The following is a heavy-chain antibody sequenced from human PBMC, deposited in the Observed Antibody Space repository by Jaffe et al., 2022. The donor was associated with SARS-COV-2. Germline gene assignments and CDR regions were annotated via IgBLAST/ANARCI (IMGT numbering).Heavy chain of an antibody. CDR1: GFTFDDYA. D-gene: IGHD3-3*01. V-gene: IGHV3-9*01. J-gene: IGHJ4*02. CDR3: AKENGIGAFDY. CDR2: ISWNSGSI. Sequence: EVQLVESGGGLVQPGRSLRLSCAASGFTFDDYAMHWVRQAPGKGLEWVSGISWNSGSIGYADSVKGRFTISRDNAKNSLYLQMNSLRAEDTALYYCAKENGIGAFDYWGQGTLVTVSS.